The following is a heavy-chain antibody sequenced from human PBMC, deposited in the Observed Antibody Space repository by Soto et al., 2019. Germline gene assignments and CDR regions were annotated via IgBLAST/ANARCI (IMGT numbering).Heavy chain of an antibody. D-gene: IGHD6-19*01. CDR3: AKDWPRVSSVWYGPFDS. J-gene: IGHJ4*02. CDR2: LSGSGGGT. V-gene: IGHV3-23*01. CDR1: GFTFSSYA. Sequence: EVQLLEPGGGLVQPGGSLRLSCAASGFTFSSYAMSWVRQAPGKGLEWDSDLSGSGGGTYADSVKGRFIISRDNTKKTRYLQMPRLRAEDTAVYYCAKDWPRVSSVWYGPFDSWGQGSLVSVSS.